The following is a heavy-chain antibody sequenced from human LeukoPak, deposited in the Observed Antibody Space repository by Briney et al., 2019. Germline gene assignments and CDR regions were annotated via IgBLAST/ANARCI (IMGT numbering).Heavy chain of an antibody. J-gene: IGHJ4*02. CDR2: ISSSSSTI. Sequence: QPGGSLRLSCAASGFTFSSYAMSWVRQAPGKGLEWVSYISSSSSTIYYADSVKGRFTISRDNAKNSLYLQLNSLRAEDTAVYYCARQTGSGLFILPGGQGTLVTVSS. CDR3: ARQTGSGLFILP. D-gene: IGHD3/OR15-3a*01. CDR1: GFTFSSYA. V-gene: IGHV3-48*01.